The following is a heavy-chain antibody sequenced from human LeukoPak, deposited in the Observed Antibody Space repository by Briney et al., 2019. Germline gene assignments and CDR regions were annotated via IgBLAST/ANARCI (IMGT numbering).Heavy chain of an antibody. D-gene: IGHD3-10*01. J-gene: IGHJ4*02. CDR1: GGSFSGYY. CDR3: ASAPCYYGSGSYPDY. Sequence: SETLSLTCAVYGGSFSGYYWSWIRQPPGKGLEWIGEINHSGSTNYNPSLKSRVTISVDTSKNQFSLKLSSVTAADTAVYYCASAPCYYGSGSYPDYWGQGTLVTVSS. V-gene: IGHV4-34*01. CDR2: INHSGST.